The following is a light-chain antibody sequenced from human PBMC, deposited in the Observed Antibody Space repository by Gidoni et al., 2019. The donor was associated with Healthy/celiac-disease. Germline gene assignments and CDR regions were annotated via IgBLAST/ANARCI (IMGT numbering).Light chain of an antibody. V-gene: IGKV1-8*01. Sequence: AIRRTQSPSSFPASTGDRATITCRASQGISSYLAWYQQKPGKAPKLLIYAASTLQSGVPSRFSGSGSGTDFTLTISCLQSEDFATYYCQQYYSYPWTFGQGTKVEIK. CDR3: QQYYSYPWT. J-gene: IGKJ1*01. CDR1: QGISSY. CDR2: AAS.